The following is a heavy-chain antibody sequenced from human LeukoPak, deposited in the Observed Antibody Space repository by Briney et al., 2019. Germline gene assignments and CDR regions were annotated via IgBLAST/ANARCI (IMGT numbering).Heavy chain of an antibody. V-gene: IGHV1-2*02. J-gene: IGHJ4*02. D-gene: IGHD5-12*01. CDR2: INPNSGGT. CDR3: ARRGRMVATLDY. Sequence: ASVKVSCKASGYTFTGYYMHWVRQAPGQGLEWMGWINPNSGGTNYAQKFQGRVTMTRNTSISTAYMELSSLRSEDTAVYYCARRGRMVATLDYWGQGTLVTVSS. CDR1: GYTFTGYY.